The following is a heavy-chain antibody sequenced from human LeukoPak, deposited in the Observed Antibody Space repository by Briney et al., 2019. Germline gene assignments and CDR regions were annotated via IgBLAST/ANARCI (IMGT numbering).Heavy chain of an antibody. CDR2: IIPIFGTA. V-gene: IGHV1-69*06. CDR1: GGTFSSYA. Sequence: GASVKVSCKASGGTFSSYAISWVRQAPGQGLEWMGGIIPIFGTANYAQKFQGRVTITADKSTSTAYMELSSLRSEDTAVYYCARSEYGSSWDAEYFQHWGQGTLVTVSS. CDR3: ARSEYGSSWDAEYFQH. J-gene: IGHJ1*01. D-gene: IGHD6-13*01.